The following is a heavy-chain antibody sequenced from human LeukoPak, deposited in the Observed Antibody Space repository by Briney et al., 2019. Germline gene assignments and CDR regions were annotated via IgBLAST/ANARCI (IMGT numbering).Heavy chain of an antibody. Sequence: ASETLSLTCTVSGGSISSGGYYWSWIRQHPGKGLEWIGYIYYSGSTYYNPSLKSRVTISVDTSKNQFSLKLSSVTAADTAVYYCARDRAVLWFGELLWSGMDVWGQGTTVTVAS. CDR2: IYYSGST. D-gene: IGHD3-10*01. V-gene: IGHV4-31*03. J-gene: IGHJ6*02. CDR1: GGSISSGGYY. CDR3: ARDRAVLWFGELLWSGMDV.